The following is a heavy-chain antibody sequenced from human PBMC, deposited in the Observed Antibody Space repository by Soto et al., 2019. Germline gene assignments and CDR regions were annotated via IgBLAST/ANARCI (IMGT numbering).Heavy chain of an antibody. CDR3: AMVSVVRYSYGPNFDY. J-gene: IGHJ4*02. CDR2: IIPIFGTA. Sequence: QVQLVQSGAEVKKPGSSVKVSCKASGGTFSSYAISWVRQAPGQGLEWMGGIIPIFGTANYAQKFQARVTITADESTSTAYMQLSSLTTEDTAVYYCAMVSVVRYSYGPNFDYWGQGTLVTVSS. CDR1: GGTFSSYA. V-gene: IGHV1-69*12. D-gene: IGHD5-18*01.